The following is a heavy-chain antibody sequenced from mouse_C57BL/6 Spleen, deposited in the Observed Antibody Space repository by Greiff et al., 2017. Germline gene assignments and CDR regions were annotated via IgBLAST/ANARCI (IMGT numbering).Heavy chain of an antibody. D-gene: IGHD2-4*01. CDR3: ASRVYCDYGGVFDY. CDR2: IYPRSGNT. Sequence: QVQLQQSGAELVRPGASVKLSCKASGYTFTSYGISWVKQRTGQGLEWIGEIYPRSGNTYYNEKFKGKATLTADKSSSTAYMELRSLPSEDSAVYSCASRVYCDYGGVFDYWGQGTTLTVSS. V-gene: IGHV1-81*01. CDR1: GYTFTSYG. J-gene: IGHJ2*01.